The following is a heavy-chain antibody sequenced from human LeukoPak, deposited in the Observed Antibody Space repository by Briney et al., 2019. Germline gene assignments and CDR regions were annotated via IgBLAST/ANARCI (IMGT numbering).Heavy chain of an antibody. CDR3: ARDLVYYDSSGPNWFDP. D-gene: IGHD3-22*01. Sequence: SETLSLTCTVSGYSISSGYYWSWIRQPAGKGLEWIGRIYTSGSTNYSPSLKSRVTMSVDTSKNQFSLKLSSVTAADTAVYYCARDLVYYDSSGPNWFDPWGQGTLVTVSS. V-gene: IGHV4-4*07. CDR1: GYSISSGYY. CDR2: IYTSGST. J-gene: IGHJ5*02.